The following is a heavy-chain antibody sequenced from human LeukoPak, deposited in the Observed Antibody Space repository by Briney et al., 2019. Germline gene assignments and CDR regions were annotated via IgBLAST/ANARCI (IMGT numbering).Heavy chain of an antibody. CDR1: GGSISSSSYY. J-gene: IGHJ5*02. V-gene: IGHV4-39*01. CDR2: IYYSGST. CDR3: ARRYYDFSHQFGRQVNYWFDP. Sequence: PSETLSLTCTVSGGSISSSSYYWGWIRQPPGKGLEWIGSIYYSGSTYYNPSLKSRVTISVDTSKNQFSLKLSSVTAADTAVYYCARRYYDFSHQFGRQVNYWFDPWGQGTLVTVSS. D-gene: IGHD3-3*01.